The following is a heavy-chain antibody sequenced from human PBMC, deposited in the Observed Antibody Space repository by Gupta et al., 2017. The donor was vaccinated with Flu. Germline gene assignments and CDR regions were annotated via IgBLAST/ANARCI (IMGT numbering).Heavy chain of an antibody. CDR2: FSVSSGNT. J-gene: IGHJ4*02. V-gene: IGHV3-23*01. CDR3: TKGSVVGGSDARLYCRSARCYTGFDY. D-gene: IGHD2-2*02. Sequence: EVQLLESGGGLVQPGGSLRLSCAASGFTFSNYDLSWVRQAPGKGLEWVSGFSVSSGNTYYADSVKGRFTISRDNSKSTLYLQMNSLRADDTAVYYCTKGSVVGGSDARLYCRSARCYTGFDYWGQGTRVTVSS. CDR1: GFTFSNYD.